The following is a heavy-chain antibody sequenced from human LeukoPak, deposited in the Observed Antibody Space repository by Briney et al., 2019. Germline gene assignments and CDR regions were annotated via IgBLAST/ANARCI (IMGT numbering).Heavy chain of an antibody. CDR1: GGSISSGGYY. Sequence: SETLSLTCTVSGGSISSGGYYWSWIRQHPGKGLEWIGYIYYTGSTNYNPSLKSRVTISVDTSKKQFSLKLRSVTAADTAVYYCARENYFDRSGYYPNWLDPWGQGTLVTVSS. CDR3: ARENYFDRSGYYPNWLDP. J-gene: IGHJ5*02. CDR2: IYYTGST. V-gene: IGHV4-61*08. D-gene: IGHD3-22*01.